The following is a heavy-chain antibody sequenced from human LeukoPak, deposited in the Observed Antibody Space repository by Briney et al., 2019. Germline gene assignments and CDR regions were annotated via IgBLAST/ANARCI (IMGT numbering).Heavy chain of an antibody. V-gene: IGHV3-23*01. CDR2: IGGRDDRT. D-gene: IGHD3-3*01. Sequence: QPGGSLRLSCAASGFTLPGHTMTWLRQAPGKGLEWVSIIGGRDDRTYYADFVKGLFTISRDNSKNILYLQMNNLRAEDTAVYYCAKDPNPLYDLWSGYKWGQGTLVTVSS. CDR1: GFTLPGHT. CDR3: AKDPNPLYDLWSGYK. J-gene: IGHJ4*02.